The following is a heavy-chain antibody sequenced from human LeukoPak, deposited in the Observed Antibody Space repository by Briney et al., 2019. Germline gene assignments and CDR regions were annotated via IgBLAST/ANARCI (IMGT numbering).Heavy chain of an antibody. J-gene: IGHJ4*02. V-gene: IGHV3-53*01. Sequence: GGSLRLSCAASGFTVSNSYMTWVRQAPGTGLEWVSTIYIGGSTYYADSVKGRFTISRDNSKNTFYLQMNSLRAEDTAVYYCARDRAVPGRGYYFDCWGQGTLVTVSS. CDR2: IYIGGST. D-gene: IGHD6-19*01. CDR3: ARDRAVPGRGYYFDC. CDR1: GFTVSNSY.